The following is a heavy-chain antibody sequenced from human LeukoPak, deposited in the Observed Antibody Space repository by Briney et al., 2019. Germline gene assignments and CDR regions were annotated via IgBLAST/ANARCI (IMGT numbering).Heavy chain of an antibody. CDR1: GGSFSCYY. Sequence: KPSETLSLTCAVYGGSFSCYYWSWIRQPPGKGLEWIGEINHSGSTNYNPSLKSRVTISVDTSKNQFSLKLSSVTAADTAVYYCARQHRFDPWGQGTLVTVSS. CDR2: INHSGST. CDR3: ARQHRFDP. V-gene: IGHV4-34*01. J-gene: IGHJ5*02. D-gene: IGHD2-21*01.